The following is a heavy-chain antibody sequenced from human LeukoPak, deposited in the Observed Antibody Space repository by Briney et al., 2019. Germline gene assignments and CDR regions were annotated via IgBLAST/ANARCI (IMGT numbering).Heavy chain of an antibody. CDR1: GYSFTSYW. Sequence: GESLEISCKGSGYSFTSYWIGWVRQMPGKGLEWMGIIYPGDSDTRYSPSFQGQVTISADKSISTAYLQWSSLKASDTAMYYCARLEKDYSNYYYYYYMDVWGKGTTVTVSS. V-gene: IGHV5-51*01. CDR3: ARLEKDYSNYYYYYYMDV. J-gene: IGHJ6*03. CDR2: IYPGDSDT. D-gene: IGHD4-11*01.